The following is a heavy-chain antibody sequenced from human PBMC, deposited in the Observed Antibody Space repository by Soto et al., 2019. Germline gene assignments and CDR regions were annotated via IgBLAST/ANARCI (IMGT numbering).Heavy chain of an antibody. CDR2: ISSSGSTI. CDR3: ARQNLLNDYGDYLGTLDV. V-gene: IGHV3-11*01. CDR1: GFTFSDYY. D-gene: IGHD4-17*01. J-gene: IGHJ6*04. Sequence: GGSLRLSCAASGFTFSDYYMSWIRQAPGKGLEWVSYISSSGSTIYYADSVKGRFTISRDNAKNSLYLQMNSLRAEDTAVYYCARQNLLNDYGDYLGTLDVWGKGTTVTVSS.